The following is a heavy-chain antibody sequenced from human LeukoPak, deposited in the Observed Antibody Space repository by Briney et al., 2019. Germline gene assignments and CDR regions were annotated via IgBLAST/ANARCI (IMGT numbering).Heavy chain of an antibody. D-gene: IGHD5-12*01. J-gene: IGHJ4*02. CDR1: GFTFSNYA. V-gene: IGHV3-23*01. CDR3: ASSPNIVATISSYYFDY. CDR2: ISGSGSST. Sequence: GGSLRLSCAASGFTFSNYAISWVRQAPGKGLEWVSGISGSGSSTYYADSVKGRFTISRDNAKNSLYLQMNSLRAEDTAVYYCASSPNIVATISSYYFDYWGQGTLVTVSS.